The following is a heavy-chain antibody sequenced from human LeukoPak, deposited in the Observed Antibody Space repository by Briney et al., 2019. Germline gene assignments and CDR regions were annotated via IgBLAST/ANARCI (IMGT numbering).Heavy chain of an antibody. Sequence: SETLSLTCAVYGGSFSDYWWTWIRQSPGKGLEWIGEVNHSGRTNYNPSLKSRVSISVDRSKNQFSLKLSSVTAADTAVYYCARGPESGYRAPIDYWGQGTLVTVSS. J-gene: IGHJ4*02. CDR3: ARGPESGYRAPIDY. CDR2: VNHSGRT. V-gene: IGHV4-34*01. D-gene: IGHD5-18*01. CDR1: GGSFSDYW.